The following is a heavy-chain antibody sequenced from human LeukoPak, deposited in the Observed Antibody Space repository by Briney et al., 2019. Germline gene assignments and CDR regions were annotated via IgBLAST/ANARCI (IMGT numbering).Heavy chain of an antibody. V-gene: IGHV3-21*01. CDR1: GFTFSSYS. CDR3: ARDSPPYCSSTSCYAY. J-gene: IGHJ4*02. CDR2: ISSSSSYI. Sequence: KPGGSLRLSCAASGFTFSSYSMSWVRQAPGKGLEWVSSISSSSSYIYYADSVKGRFTISRDNAKNSLYLQMNSLRAEDTAVYYCARDSPPYCSSTSCYAYWGQGTLVTVSS. D-gene: IGHD2-2*01.